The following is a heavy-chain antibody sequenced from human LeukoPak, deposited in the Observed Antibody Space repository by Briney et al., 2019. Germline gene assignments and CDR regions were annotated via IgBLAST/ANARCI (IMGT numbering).Heavy chain of an antibody. Sequence: PSETLSLTCTVSGGSISSYYWSWIRQPPGKGLEWIGYIYYSGSTNYNPSLKSRVTISVDTSKNQFSLKLSSVTAADTAVYYCARALRTYSSSSGVDYWGQGTLVTVSS. D-gene: IGHD6-13*01. V-gene: IGHV4-59*01. CDR2: IYYSGST. CDR1: GGSISSYY. J-gene: IGHJ4*02. CDR3: ARALRTYSSSSGVDY.